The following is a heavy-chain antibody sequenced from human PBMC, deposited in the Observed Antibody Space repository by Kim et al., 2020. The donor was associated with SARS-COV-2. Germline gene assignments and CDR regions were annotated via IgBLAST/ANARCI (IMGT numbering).Heavy chain of an antibody. J-gene: IGHJ6*03. CDR3: AKTGPAAMLGYYYMDV. D-gene: IGHD2-2*01. CDR2: ISGSGGST. CDR1: GFTFSSYA. Sequence: GGSLRLSCAASGFTFSSYAMSWVRQAPGKGLEWVSAISGSGGSTYYADSVKGRFTISRDNSKNTLYLQMNSLRAEDTAVYYCAKTGPAAMLGYYYMDVWGKGTTVTVSS. V-gene: IGHV3-23*01.